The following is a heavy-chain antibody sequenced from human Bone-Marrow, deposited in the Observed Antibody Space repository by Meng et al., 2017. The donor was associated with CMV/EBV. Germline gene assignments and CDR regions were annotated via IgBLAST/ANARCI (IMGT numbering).Heavy chain of an antibody. CDR1: CMRRGKR. CDR2: NEQRGRR. J-gene: IGHJ4*02. Sequence: CMRRGKRGRWGRQNKRKGMERNGENEQRGRRKYRKYIKSRVTIAVDKSKNQFSLRLTSVTAADTAVYYCARVGGLYYFDYWGQGTLVTVSS. D-gene: IGHD3/OR15-3a*01. V-gene: IGHV4-4*02. CDR3: ARVGGLYYFDY.